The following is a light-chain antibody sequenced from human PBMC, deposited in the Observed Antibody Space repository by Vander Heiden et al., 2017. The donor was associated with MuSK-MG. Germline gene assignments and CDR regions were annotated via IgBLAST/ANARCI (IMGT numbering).Light chain of an antibody. CDR2: LGS. J-gene: IGKJ2*01. Sequence: DIVMTQSPRSLPVTPGEPASISCRSSQSLLHSNGYNYLDWYLQKPGQSPQLLIYLGSNRASGVPDRFSGSGSGTDFTLKISRVEAEDVGVYYCRQSLQTPYTFGQGTKLEIK. CDR3: RQSLQTPYT. CDR1: QSLLHSNGYNY. V-gene: IGKV2-28*01.